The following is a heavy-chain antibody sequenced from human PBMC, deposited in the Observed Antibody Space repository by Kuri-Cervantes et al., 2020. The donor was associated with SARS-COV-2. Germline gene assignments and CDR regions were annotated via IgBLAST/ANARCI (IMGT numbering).Heavy chain of an antibody. J-gene: IGHJ6*03. Sequence: WGSLRLSCTVSGGSISSYYWSWIRQPPGKGLEWIGYIYYSGSTNYNPSLKSRVTISVDTSKNQFSPKLSSVTAADTAVYYCARRHSSGWYQGHYYMDVWGKGTTVTVSS. V-gene: IGHV4-59*01. D-gene: IGHD6-19*01. CDR3: ARRHSSGWYQGHYYMDV. CDR1: GGSISSYY. CDR2: IYYSGST.